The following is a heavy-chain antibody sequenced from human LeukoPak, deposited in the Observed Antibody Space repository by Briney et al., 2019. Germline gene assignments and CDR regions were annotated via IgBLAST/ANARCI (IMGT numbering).Heavy chain of an antibody. CDR1: GGSLSSYY. V-gene: IGHV4-59*08. CDR3: AVGYSSGWYGY. CDR2: IYYSGRT. J-gene: IGHJ4*02. Sequence: SETLSLACTVSGGSLSSYYGSCIRQPPGKGREGIGHIYYSGRTNYHPSLKSRVTISVDTSKNQFSLKLSSVTAADTAVYYCAVGYSSGWYGYWGQGTLVTVSS. D-gene: IGHD6-19*01.